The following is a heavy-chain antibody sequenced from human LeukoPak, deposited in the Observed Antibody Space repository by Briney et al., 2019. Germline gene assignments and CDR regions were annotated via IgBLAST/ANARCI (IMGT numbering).Heavy chain of an antibody. Sequence: GGSLRLSCAASGFTFSSYAMSWVRQVPGKGLEWVAVISYDGSNKYYADSVEGRFTISRDNSKNTLYLQMNSLRAEDTAVYYCARFRPSLEDWGQGTLVTVSS. J-gene: IGHJ4*02. CDR3: ARFRPSLED. CDR2: ISYDGSNK. CDR1: GFTFSSYA. V-gene: IGHV3-30-3*01.